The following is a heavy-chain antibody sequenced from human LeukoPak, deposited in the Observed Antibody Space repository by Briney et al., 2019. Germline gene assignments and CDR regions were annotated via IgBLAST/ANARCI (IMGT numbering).Heavy chain of an antibody. V-gene: IGHV4-34*01. J-gene: IGHJ4*02. CDR2: INHSGST. CDR1: GGSFSGYY. Sequence: KPSETLSLTCAVYGGSFSGYYWSWIRQPPGKGLEWIGEINHSGSTNYNPSLKSRVTISVGTSKNQFSLKLSSVTAADTAVYYCARGRIQLWLRTFDYWGQGTLVTVSS. D-gene: IGHD5-18*01. CDR3: ARGRIQLWLRTFDY.